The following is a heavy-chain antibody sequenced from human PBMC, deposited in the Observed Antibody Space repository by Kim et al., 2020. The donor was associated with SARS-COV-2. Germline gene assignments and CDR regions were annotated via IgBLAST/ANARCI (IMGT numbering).Heavy chain of an antibody. J-gene: IGHJ4*02. CDR1: GGSISSSSYY. V-gene: IGHV4-39*01. D-gene: IGHD1-26*01. CDR3: ARLEWELLHYFDY. CDR2: IYYSGST. Sequence: SETLSLTCTVSGGSISSSSYYWGWIRQPPGKGLEWIGSIYYSGSTYYNPSLKSRVTISVDTSKNQFSLKLSSVTAADTAGYYCARLEWELLHYFDYWGQGTLVTVSS.